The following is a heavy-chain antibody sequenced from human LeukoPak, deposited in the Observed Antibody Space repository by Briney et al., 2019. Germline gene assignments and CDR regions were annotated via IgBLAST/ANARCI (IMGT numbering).Heavy chain of an antibody. CDR3: ARVRSDKMVRGVINRYYFDY. J-gene: IGHJ4*02. V-gene: IGHV4-34*01. CDR1: GGSFSGYY. D-gene: IGHD3-10*01. Sequence: SETLSLTCAVYGGSFSGYYWSWIRQPPGKGLEWIGEINHSGSTNYSPSLKSRVTISVDTSKNQFSLKLSSVTAADTAVYYCARVRSDKMVRGVINRYYFDYWGQGTLVTVSS. CDR2: INHSGST.